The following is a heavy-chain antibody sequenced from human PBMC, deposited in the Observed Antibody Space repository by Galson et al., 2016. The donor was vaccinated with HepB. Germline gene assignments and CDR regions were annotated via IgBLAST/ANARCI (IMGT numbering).Heavy chain of an antibody. J-gene: IGHJ3*02. Sequence: SLRLSCAASGFTFSKYWMSWVRQAPGKGLEWVANIDQDGSEKYHVDSVKGRVTISRDNAKNALYLQMNSLGAEDTAVYYCARDNSRRENSGYHAFDIWGQGTMVTASS. CDR2: IDQDGSEK. V-gene: IGHV3-7*05. D-gene: IGHD3-22*01. CDR3: ARDNSRRENSGYHAFDI. CDR1: GFTFSKYW.